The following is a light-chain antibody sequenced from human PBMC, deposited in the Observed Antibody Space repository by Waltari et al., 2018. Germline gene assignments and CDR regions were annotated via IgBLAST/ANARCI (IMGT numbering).Light chain of an antibody. CDR1: TSNIGKND. CDR3: ATWDTSLSAVV. Sequence: QSVLTQPPSVSADPGQKVTISCSGTTSNIGKNDLSWYQHLPGTAPKLLINDNEKRPSGIPDRFSGSKSGTSATLGITGLQTGDEADYYCATWDTSLSAVVFGGGTKVTVL. CDR2: DNE. V-gene: IGLV1-51*01. J-gene: IGLJ3*02.